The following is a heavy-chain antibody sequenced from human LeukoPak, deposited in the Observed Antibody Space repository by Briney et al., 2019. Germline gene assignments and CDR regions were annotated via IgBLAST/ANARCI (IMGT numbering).Heavy chain of an antibody. CDR1: GFTFSSST. V-gene: IGHV3-21*01. J-gene: IGHJ4*02. Sequence: PGGSLRLSCVASGFTFSSSTMNWVRQAPGKGLEWVSSISSSSSYIYYADSVKGRFTISRDNAKNSLYLQMNSLRAEDTAVYYCAREKLYYDYVWGSYRESYSFDSWGQGTLVTVSS. CDR3: AREKLYYDYVWGSYRESYSFDS. D-gene: IGHD3-16*02. CDR2: ISSSSSYI.